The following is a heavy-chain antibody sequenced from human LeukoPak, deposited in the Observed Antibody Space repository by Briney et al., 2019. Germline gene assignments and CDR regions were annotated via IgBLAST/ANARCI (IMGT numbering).Heavy chain of an antibody. CDR3: AEPEGGYYDIRPD. CDR1: GFIFSGYA. J-gene: IGHJ4*02. Sequence: GGSLRLSCAASGFIFSGYAMTWVRQAPGKGLEWVSAISGSGGSTYYADSVKGRFTISRDNSKNTLYLQMNSLRAEDTAVYYCAEPEGGYYDIRPDWGQGTLVTVSS. D-gene: IGHD3-22*01. V-gene: IGHV3-23*01. CDR2: ISGSGGST.